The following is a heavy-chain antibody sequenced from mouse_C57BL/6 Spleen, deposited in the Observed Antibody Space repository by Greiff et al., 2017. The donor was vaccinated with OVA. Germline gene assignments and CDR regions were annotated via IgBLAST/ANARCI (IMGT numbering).Heavy chain of an antibody. Sequence: VQLQQSGAELVRPGASVKLSCKASGYTFTDYYINWVKQRPGPGLEWIARIYPGRGNTYYNEKFKGKATLTAEKSSSTAYMQLISLTSEDSAVYFCARRGGYVDYYARDYWGQGTSVTVSS. D-gene: IGHD3-2*02. CDR1: GYTFTDYY. J-gene: IGHJ4*01. CDR3: ARRGGYVDYYARDY. V-gene: IGHV1-76*01. CDR2: IYPGRGNT.